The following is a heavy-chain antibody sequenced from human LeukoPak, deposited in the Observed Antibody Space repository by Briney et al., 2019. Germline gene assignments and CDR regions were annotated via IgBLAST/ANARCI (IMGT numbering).Heavy chain of an antibody. Sequence: PSETLSLTCTVSGGSISSYYWSWIRQPPGKGLEWIGYIYYTRNTNYNPSLKSRVTISVDTSKNQFSLNLSSVTAADTAIYYCARLGGATSPFGYWGQGTLVTVSS. CDR3: ARLGGATSPFGY. CDR2: IYYTRNT. CDR1: GGSISSYY. J-gene: IGHJ4*02. D-gene: IGHD1-26*01. V-gene: IGHV4-59*08.